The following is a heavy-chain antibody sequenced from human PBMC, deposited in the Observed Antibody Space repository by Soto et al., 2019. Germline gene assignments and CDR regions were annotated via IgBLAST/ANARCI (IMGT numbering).Heavy chain of an antibody. J-gene: IGHJ4*02. D-gene: IGHD3-10*01. V-gene: IGHV4-39*01. Sequence: NPSATLSLTCTASGGSISSSSYYWGWIRQPPGKGLEWIGSIYYSGSTYYNPSLKSRVTISVDTSKNQFSLKLSSVTAADTAVYYCMVRGDFDYWGQGTLVTVSS. CDR3: MVRGDFDY. CDR2: IYYSGST. CDR1: GGSISSSSYY.